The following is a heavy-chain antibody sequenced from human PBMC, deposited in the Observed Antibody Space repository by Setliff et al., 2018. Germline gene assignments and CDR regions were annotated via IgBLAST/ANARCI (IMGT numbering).Heavy chain of an antibody. CDR3: ARENMAKNFWGEHSDY. J-gene: IGHJ4*02. CDR2: INPSDGST. V-gene: IGHV1-46*01. Sequence: GASVKVSCKASGYAFTTYYMHWVRQAPGQGLEWIGVINPSDGSTTYAKKYQGRVTMTRDTSTNTVYMQLSSLRSEDTAVYYCARENMAKNFWGEHSDYWGQGTLVTVSS. D-gene: IGHD3-3*01. CDR1: GYAFTTYY.